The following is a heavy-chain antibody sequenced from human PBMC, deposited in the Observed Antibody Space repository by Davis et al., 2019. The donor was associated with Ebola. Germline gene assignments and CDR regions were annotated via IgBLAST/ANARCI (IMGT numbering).Heavy chain of an antibody. D-gene: IGHD1-1*01. CDR1: GYTFTSYG. J-gene: IGHJ6*02. CDR2: ISAYNGNT. CDR3: AREGLNNWNLFFSGMDV. Sequence: AASVKVSCKASGYTFTSYGISWVRQAPGQGLEWMGWISAYNGNTNYAQKLQGRVTMTTDTSTSTAYMELRSLRSDDTAVYYCAREGLNNWNLFFSGMDVWGQGTTATVSS. V-gene: IGHV1-18*01.